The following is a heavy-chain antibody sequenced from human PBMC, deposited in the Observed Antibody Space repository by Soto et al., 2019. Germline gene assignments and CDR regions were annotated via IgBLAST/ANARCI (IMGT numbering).Heavy chain of an antibody. J-gene: IGHJ6*03. V-gene: IGHV4-59*01. Sequence: SETLSLTCTVSGGSISSYYWSWIRQPPGKGLEWIGYIYYSGSTNYNPSLKSRVTISVDTSKNQFSLKLSSVTAADTAGYYCARVKGGSSPSPRRYYYYYYYMDVWGKGTTVTVSS. CDR3: ARVKGGSSPSPRRYYYYYYYMDV. CDR2: IYYSGST. CDR1: GGSISSYY. D-gene: IGHD6-13*01.